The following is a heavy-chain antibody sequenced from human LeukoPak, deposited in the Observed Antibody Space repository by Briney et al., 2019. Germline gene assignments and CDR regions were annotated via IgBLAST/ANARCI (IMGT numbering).Heavy chain of an antibody. CDR2: ISSSSSTI. CDR3: AREQRQLIEGRGFDY. V-gene: IGHV3-48*01. Sequence: GGSLRLSCVASGFTFSSYSMNWVRQAPGKGLEWVSYISSSSSTIYYADSVKGRFTISRDNAKNSLYLQMNSLRAEDTAVYYCAREQRQLIEGRGFDYWGQGTLVTVSS. CDR1: GFTFSSYS. J-gene: IGHJ4*02. D-gene: IGHD6-13*01.